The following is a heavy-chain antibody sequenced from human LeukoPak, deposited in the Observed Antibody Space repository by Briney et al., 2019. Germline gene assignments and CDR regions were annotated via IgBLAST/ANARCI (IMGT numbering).Heavy chain of an antibody. Sequence: SEILSLTCTVSGGSISSYYWNWIRQPAGKGLEWIGRIYTSGSTNYNPSFKSRVTMSVDTSKKQFSLKLSSVTAADTAVYYCARDRGSYYRHFDYWGQGTLVTVSS. CDR2: IYTSGST. D-gene: IGHD1-26*01. CDR1: GGSISSYY. J-gene: IGHJ4*02. CDR3: ARDRGSYYRHFDY. V-gene: IGHV4-4*07.